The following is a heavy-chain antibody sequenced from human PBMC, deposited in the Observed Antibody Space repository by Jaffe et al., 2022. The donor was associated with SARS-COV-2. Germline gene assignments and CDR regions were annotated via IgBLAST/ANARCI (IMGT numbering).Heavy chain of an antibody. V-gene: IGHV1-8*01. CDR3: ARGSRYCSSTSCYRDYYYYGMDV. Sequence: QVQLVQSGAEVKKPGASVKVSCKASGYTFTSYDINWVRQATGQGLEWMGWMNPNSGNTGYAQKFQGRVTMTRNTSISTAYMELSSLRSEDTAVYYCARGSRYCSSTSCYRDYYYYGMDVWGQGTTVTVSS. CDR2: MNPNSGNT. CDR1: GYTFTSYD. J-gene: IGHJ6*02. D-gene: IGHD2-2*01.